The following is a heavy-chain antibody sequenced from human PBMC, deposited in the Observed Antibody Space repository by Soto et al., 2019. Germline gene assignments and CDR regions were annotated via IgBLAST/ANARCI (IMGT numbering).Heavy chain of an antibody. D-gene: IGHD6-13*01. CDR2: IFHSGST. CDR1: GGSISSYY. Sequence: SETLSLTCTVSGGSISSYYWSWIRQPPGKGLEWIGYIFHSGSTNYNPSLKSRVIISVDTSKNQFSLKVTSVTAADTAVYYCARGKDYSKVGWWGQGTLVTVSS. J-gene: IGHJ4*02. V-gene: IGHV4-59*01. CDR3: ARGKDYSKVGW.